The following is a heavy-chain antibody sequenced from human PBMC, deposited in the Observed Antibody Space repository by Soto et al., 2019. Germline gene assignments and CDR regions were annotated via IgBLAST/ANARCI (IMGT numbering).Heavy chain of an antibody. Sequence: GGSLRLSCAASGFTFSSYAMSWVRQAPGKGLEWVSAISGSGGSTYYADSVKGRFTISRDNSKNTLYLQMNSLRAEDTAVYYCAIGTLGEYSEGYWGQGTLVTVSS. CDR3: AIGTLGEYSEGY. CDR1: GFTFSSYA. J-gene: IGHJ4*02. CDR2: ISGSGGST. V-gene: IGHV3-23*01. D-gene: IGHD3-10*01.